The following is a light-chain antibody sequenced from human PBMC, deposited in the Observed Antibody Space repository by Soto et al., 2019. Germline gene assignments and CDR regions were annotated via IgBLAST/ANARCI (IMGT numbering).Light chain of an antibody. CDR2: KAS. Sequence: DIQMTQSPSTLSASVGDRVTITCRASQSISSWLAWYQQKPGKAPKLLIYKASSLESEVPSRFSGSGSGTESSLTISRLQPDDFATYYYQQYNRLYTFGQGTKLEIK. J-gene: IGKJ2*01. CDR1: QSISSW. V-gene: IGKV1-5*03. CDR3: QQYNRLYT.